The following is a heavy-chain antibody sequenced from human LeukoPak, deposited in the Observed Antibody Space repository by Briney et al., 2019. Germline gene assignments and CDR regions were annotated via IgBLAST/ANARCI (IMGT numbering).Heavy chain of an antibody. Sequence: ASVKVSCKASGYTFTSYDINWVRQATGQGPEWMGWMSSNSGDTGYAQNFQGRVTMTRDTSISTAYMELSSLRSEDTAVYYCARGPPNWGYDYWGQGTLVTASS. CDR3: ARGPPNWGYDY. CDR2: MSSNSGDT. V-gene: IGHV1-8*01. J-gene: IGHJ4*02. D-gene: IGHD7-27*01. CDR1: GYTFTSYD.